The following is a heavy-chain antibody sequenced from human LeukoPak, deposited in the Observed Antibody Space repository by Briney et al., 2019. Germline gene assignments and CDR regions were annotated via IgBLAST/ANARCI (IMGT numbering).Heavy chain of an antibody. D-gene: IGHD3-22*01. J-gene: IGHJ4*02. V-gene: IGHV3-21*04. CDR2: ISSSSSYI. Sequence: RPGGSLRLSCAASGFTFSSYSMNWVRQAPGKGLEWVSSISSSSSYIYYADSVKGRFTISRDNAKNSLYLQMNSLRAEDTAVYYCAKGYYYDSSGYYPLDYWGQGTLVTVSS. CDR3: AKGYYYDSSGYYPLDY. CDR1: GFTFSSYS.